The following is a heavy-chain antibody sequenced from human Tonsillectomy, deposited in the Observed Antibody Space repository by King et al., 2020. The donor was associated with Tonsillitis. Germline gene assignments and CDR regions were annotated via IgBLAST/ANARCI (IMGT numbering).Heavy chain of an antibody. Sequence: QLVQSGAEVKKPGSSVKVSCKASGGTFSSYAISWVRQAPGQGLEWMGGIIPIFGTANYAQKFQGRVTITADKSTSTAYMELSSLRSEDTAVYYCARGHRTARWTHSRGYYMDVWGKGTTVTVSS. J-gene: IGHJ6*03. V-gene: IGHV1-69*14. D-gene: IGHD3/OR15-3a*01. CDR3: ARGHRTARWTHSRGYYMDV. CDR2: IIPIFGTA. CDR1: GGTFSSYA.